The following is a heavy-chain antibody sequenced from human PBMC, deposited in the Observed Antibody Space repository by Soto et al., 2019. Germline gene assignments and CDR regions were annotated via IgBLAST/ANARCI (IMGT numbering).Heavy chain of an antibody. V-gene: IGHV1-69*13. CDR3: ARTYCISTSCYRGSLDY. Sequence: SVKVSCKASGGTFSSYAISWVRQAPGQGLEWMGGIIPIFGTANYAQKFQGRVTITADESTSTAYMELSSLRSEDTAVYYCARTYCISTSCYRGSLDYWGQGTLVTVSS. CDR2: IIPIFGTA. CDR1: GGTFSSYA. D-gene: IGHD2-2*01. J-gene: IGHJ4*02.